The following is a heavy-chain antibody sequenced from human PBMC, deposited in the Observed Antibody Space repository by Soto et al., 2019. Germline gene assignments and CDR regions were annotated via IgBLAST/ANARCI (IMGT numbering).Heavy chain of an antibody. V-gene: IGHV4-34*01. D-gene: IGHD5-12*01. CDR2: INHSGST. Sequence: SETLSLTCAVYGGSFSGYYWSWIRQPPGKGLEWIGEINHSGSTNYNPSLKRRVTISVDTSKNQFSLKLSSVTAADTAVYYCARGLGYSGYDRHFDYWGQGTLVTVSS. J-gene: IGHJ4*02. CDR1: GGSFSGYY. CDR3: ARGLGYSGYDRHFDY.